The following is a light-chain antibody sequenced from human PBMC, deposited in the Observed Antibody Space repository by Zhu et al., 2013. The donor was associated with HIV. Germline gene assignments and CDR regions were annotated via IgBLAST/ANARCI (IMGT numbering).Light chain of an antibody. CDR3: QQYVSSPPWT. V-gene: IGKV3-20*01. Sequence: EIVLTQSPGTLSLSPGERATLSCRASQTVSSTYLAWYQQRPGQAPRLLIYTASTRATGVPDRFSATGSGTDFTLTISRLEPEDFGVYYCQQYVSSPPWTFGQGTKVEIK. J-gene: IGKJ1*01. CDR1: QTVSSTY. CDR2: TAS.